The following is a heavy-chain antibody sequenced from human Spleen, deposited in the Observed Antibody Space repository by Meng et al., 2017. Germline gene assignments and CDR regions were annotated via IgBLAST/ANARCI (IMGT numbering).Heavy chain of an antibody. Sequence: QVQLQESGPGLVKPSQTLSLTCPVSGGSISSGDYYWSWIRQHSGKGLEWIGYIYYSGSTYYNPSLKSRVTISVDTSKNQFSLKLRSVTAADTAVYYCARVEGYYDSSGYYRYWGHGTLVTVSS. V-gene: IGHV4-31*03. CDR1: GGSISSGDYY. D-gene: IGHD3-22*01. CDR2: IYYSGST. J-gene: IGHJ4*01. CDR3: ARVEGYYDSSGYYRY.